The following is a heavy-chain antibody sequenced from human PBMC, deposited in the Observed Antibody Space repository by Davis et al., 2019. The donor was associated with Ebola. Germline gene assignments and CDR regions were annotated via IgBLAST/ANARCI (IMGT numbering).Heavy chain of an antibody. V-gene: IGHV3-64*02. CDR2: ISSNGGST. D-gene: IGHD3-10*01. J-gene: IGHJ4*02. Sequence: PGGSLRLSCAASGFTFSSYAMHWVRQAPGKGLEYVSAISSNGGSTYYADSVRGRFTISRDNSKNTLYLQMGSLRAEDMAVYYCARAGATVRAPDYWGQGTLVTVSS. CDR1: GFTFSSYA. CDR3: ARAGATVRAPDY.